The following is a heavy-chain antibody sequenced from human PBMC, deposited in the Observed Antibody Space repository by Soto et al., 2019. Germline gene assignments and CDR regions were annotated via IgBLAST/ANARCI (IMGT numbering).Heavy chain of an antibody. Sequence: QLVESGGGLVQPGGSLRLSCAASGFSVSNNYMKWVRQAPGKGLEWVSLTYSGGSTYYADSVKGRFTISRDNSKNTLFLQMNSLRVEDTAVYYCARGRGYRWGQGTMVTVSS. CDR2: TYSGGST. V-gene: IGHV3-66*01. CDR3: ARGRGYR. CDR1: GFSVSNNY. J-gene: IGHJ3*01. D-gene: IGHD5-12*01.